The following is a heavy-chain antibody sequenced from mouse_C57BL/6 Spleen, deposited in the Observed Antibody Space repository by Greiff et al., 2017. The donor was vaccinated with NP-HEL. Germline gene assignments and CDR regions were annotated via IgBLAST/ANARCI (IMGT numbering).Heavy chain of an antibody. CDR3: ARSPNWEAMDY. J-gene: IGHJ4*01. CDR2: IYPGDGDT. CDR1: GYAFSSSW. V-gene: IGHV1-82*01. D-gene: IGHD4-1*01. Sequence: VQGVESGPELVKPGASVKISCKASGYAFSSSWMNWVKQRPGKGLEWIGRIYPGDGDTNYNGKFKGKATLTADKSSSTAYMQLSSLTSEDSAVYFCARSPNWEAMDYWGQGTSVTVSS.